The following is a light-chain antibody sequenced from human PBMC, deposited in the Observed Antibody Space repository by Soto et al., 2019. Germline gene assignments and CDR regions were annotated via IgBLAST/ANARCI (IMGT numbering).Light chain of an antibody. V-gene: IGKV3-11*01. J-gene: IGKJ5*01. CDR1: QSVGTS. CDR2: DAS. CDR3: QQRSVWPIT. Sequence: IVFTQSPATLSSSPAATATLPCRAVQSVGTSFVWSQQKPGQSPRLLIYDASHRATGVPARFSGSGSGTDFTLTISGLEPEDFAVYYCQQRSVWPITFGQGTRLEIK.